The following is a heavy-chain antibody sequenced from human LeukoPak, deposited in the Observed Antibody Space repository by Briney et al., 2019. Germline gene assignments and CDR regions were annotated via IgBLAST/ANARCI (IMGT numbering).Heavy chain of an antibody. Sequence: SETLSLTCAVSGGSMPTGNWWTWVRQSPDKGLEWIGEIFHNGTSNYNPSLKSRVTISIDISKNQFSLRVTSLTAADSAVYFCAGEGSRRLYMDVWGRGTTIVVSS. CDR2: IFHNGTS. V-gene: IGHV4-4*02. CDR1: GGSMPTGNW. CDR3: AGEGSRRLYMDV. J-gene: IGHJ6*03. D-gene: IGHD2-15*01.